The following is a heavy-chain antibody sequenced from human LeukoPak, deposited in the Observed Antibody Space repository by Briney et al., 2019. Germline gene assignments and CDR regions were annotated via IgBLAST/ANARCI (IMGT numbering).Heavy chain of an antibody. CDR1: GFTVSSNY. CDR3: ARDWRYSSSGEPFDY. CDR2: IYSGGST. Sequence: GGSLRLSCAASGFTVSSNYMSWVRQAPGKGLEWVSVIYSGGSTYYEDSVKGRFTISRDNSKNTLYLQMNSLRAEDTAVYYCARDWRYSSSGEPFDYWGQGTLVTVSS. D-gene: IGHD6-13*01. J-gene: IGHJ4*02. V-gene: IGHV3-66*01.